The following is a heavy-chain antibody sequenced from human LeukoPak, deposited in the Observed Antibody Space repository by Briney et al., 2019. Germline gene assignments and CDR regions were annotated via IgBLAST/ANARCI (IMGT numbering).Heavy chain of an antibody. J-gene: IGHJ6*02. D-gene: IGHD3-16*01. CDR1: GFTFSSYE. Sequence: QPGGSLRLSCAASGFTFSSYEMNWVRQAPGKGLEWVSYISGSGSTIYYADSVKGRFTISRDNAKNSLNLQMNSLRAEDTAVYYCARGDAGYYYGMDVWSQGTTVTVSS. CDR3: ARGDAGYYYGMDV. V-gene: IGHV3-48*03. CDR2: ISGSGSTI.